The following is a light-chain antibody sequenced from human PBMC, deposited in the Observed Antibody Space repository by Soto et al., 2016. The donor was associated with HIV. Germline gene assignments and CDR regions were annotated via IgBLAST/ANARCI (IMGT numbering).Light chain of an antibody. CDR3: QAWDSSIVV. V-gene: IGLV3-1*01. CDR1: KLGDKY. J-gene: IGLJ1*01. CDR2: QDT. Sequence: SYELTQPPSVSVSPGQTASITCSGDKLGDKYACWYQQKPGQSPVLVIYQDTKRPSGIPERFSGSNSGNTATLTISGTQTMDGADYYCQAWDSSIVVFGTGTKVTVL.